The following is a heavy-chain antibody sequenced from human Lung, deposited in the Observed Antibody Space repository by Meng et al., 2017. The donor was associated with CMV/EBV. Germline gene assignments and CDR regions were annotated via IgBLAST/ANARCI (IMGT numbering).Heavy chain of an antibody. D-gene: IGHD6-19*01. Sequence: QVHLVQSGSEVKRPGASVKISCQASGYSFSGFYLKWARQAPGHGLEWLGRVNPISDDTHLAQKFEGRITVTRGATINTAFMELTRLRPDDTAVYYCAKSSDNGWSSWGPGTLVTVSS. J-gene: IGHJ4*01. CDR2: VNPISDDT. CDR1: GYSFSGFY. V-gene: IGHV1-2*06. CDR3: AKSSDNGWSS.